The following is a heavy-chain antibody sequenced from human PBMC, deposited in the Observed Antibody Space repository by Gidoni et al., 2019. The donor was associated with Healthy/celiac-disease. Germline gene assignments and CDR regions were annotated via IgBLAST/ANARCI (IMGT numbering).Heavy chain of an antibody. CDR2: IYWNDDK. J-gene: IGHJ4*02. CDR3: AHRHRIAVAGTGGNFDY. Sequence: QITLKESGPTLVQPTQTLPLTCTFSGFSLSTSGVGVGWIRQPPGKALEWLALIYWNDDKRYSPSLKSRITITKDTSKNQVVLTMTNMDPVDTATYYCAHRHRIAVAGTGGNFDYWGQGTLVTVSS. CDR1: GFSLSTSGVG. D-gene: IGHD6-19*01. V-gene: IGHV2-5*01.